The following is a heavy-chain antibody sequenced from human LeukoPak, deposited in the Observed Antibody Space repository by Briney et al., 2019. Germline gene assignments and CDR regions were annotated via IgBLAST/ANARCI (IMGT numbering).Heavy chain of an antibody. Sequence: GRSLRLSCPASGFTFSSYGMHWVRQAPGKGLEWVAVISYDGSNKYYADSVKGRFTISRDNSKNTLYLQMNSLRAEDTAVYYCAKDRGYCSGVRCYPNYWGQGTLVTVSS. CDR2: ISYDGSNK. V-gene: IGHV3-30*18. D-gene: IGHD2-15*01. CDR3: AKDRGYCSGVRCYPNY. CDR1: GFTFSSYG. J-gene: IGHJ4*02.